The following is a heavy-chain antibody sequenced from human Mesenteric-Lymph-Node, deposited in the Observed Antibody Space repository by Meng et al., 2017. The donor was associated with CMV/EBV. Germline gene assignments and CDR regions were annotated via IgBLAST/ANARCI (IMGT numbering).Heavy chain of an antibody. CDR1: GYTFTDFY. Sequence: HVQRVQSRAEVGKPGASVMVSCKASGYTFTDFYIHWVRQAPGQGLEWMGRINPNSGVSNSAQNFQGRVTMTRDTSISTAYMELGRLTSDDTAVYYCARDNVNPEGFDPWGQGTLVTVSS. CDR2: INPNSGVS. J-gene: IGHJ5*02. V-gene: IGHV1-2*06. D-gene: IGHD2/OR15-2a*01. CDR3: ARDNVNPEGFDP.